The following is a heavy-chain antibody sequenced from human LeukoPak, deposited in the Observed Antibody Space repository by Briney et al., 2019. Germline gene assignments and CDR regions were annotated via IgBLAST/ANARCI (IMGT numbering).Heavy chain of an antibody. CDR3: ARVSRYDFWSGYYVFDY. V-gene: IGHV4-4*07. D-gene: IGHD3-3*01. CDR2: IYTSGST. Sequence: PSETLSLTCTVSGGSISSYYWSWIRQPAGKGLEWIGRIYTSGSTNYNPSLKSRVTMSVDTSKNQFSLKLISVTAADTAVYYCARVSRYDFWSGYYVFDYWGQGTLVTVSS. J-gene: IGHJ4*02. CDR1: GGSISSYY.